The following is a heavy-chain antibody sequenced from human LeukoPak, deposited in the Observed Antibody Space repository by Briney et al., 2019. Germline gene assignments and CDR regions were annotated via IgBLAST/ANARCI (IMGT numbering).Heavy chain of an antibody. D-gene: IGHD1-7*01. V-gene: IGHV1-18*01. J-gene: IGHJ6*03. Sequence: GASVKVSCKASGYTFTTYGISWVRQAPGQGLEWMGWISAYNSNTKYAQKLQGRVTMTTDTSTSTAYMELRSLRSDDTAVYYCARVGTGTTPRYYYYMDVWGKGTTVTVSS. CDR3: ARVGTGTTPRYYYYMDV. CDR2: ISAYNSNT. CDR1: GYTFTTYG.